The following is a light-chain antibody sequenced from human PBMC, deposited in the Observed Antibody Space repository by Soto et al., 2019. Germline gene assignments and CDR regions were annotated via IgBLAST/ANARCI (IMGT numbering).Light chain of an antibody. Sequence: QSALTQPASVSGSPGQSITISCTGTSSDVGGYNFVSWYQQHPGKAPKFMIYDVSNRPSGVSNRFSGSKSGNTASLTISGLQAEDEADYYCSSYTSRGTLVFGGGTKLTVL. V-gene: IGLV2-14*03. CDR3: SSYTSRGTLV. CDR2: DVS. J-gene: IGLJ2*01. CDR1: SSDVGGYNF.